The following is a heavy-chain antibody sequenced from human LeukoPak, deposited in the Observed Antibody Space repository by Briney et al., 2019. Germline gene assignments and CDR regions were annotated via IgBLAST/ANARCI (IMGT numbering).Heavy chain of an antibody. J-gene: IGHJ4*02. Sequence: GASVKVSCKASGYTFTSYYMHWVRQAPGQGLEWMGIINPSGGNTNYAQKFQERVTITRDMSTSTAYMELSSLRSEDTAVYYCAAVGYYGSGSPTEDYFDYWGQGTLVTVSS. CDR1: GYTFTSYY. CDR3: AAVGYYGSGSPTEDYFDY. D-gene: IGHD3-10*01. CDR2: INPSGGNT. V-gene: IGHV1-46*01.